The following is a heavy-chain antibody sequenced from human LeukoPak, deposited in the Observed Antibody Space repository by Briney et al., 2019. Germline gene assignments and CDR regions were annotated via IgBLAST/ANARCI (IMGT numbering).Heavy chain of an antibody. CDR3: ARDRTYGGNSGFDY. V-gene: IGHV4-4*07. CDR2: IYTTGST. J-gene: IGHJ4*02. Sequence: SETLSLTCTVSGGAISSYYWSWVRQPAGKGLEWIGRIYTTGSTNHNPSLKSRVTMSVDTSKNQFSLNLTSVTAADTAVYYCARDRTYGGNSGFDYWGRGTLVTVSS. CDR1: GGAISSYY. D-gene: IGHD4-23*01.